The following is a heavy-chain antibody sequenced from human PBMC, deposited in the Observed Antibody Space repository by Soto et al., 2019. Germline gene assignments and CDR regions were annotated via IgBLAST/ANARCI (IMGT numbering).Heavy chain of an antibody. CDR3: ARATGTLRSRNCDY. Sequence: LSLTCSVSGGSISTVGHYWTWIRQPPGKGLEWIGSIYHTGSTYYSKSLRSRLTMSVDTSKSQFSLRLSSVTAADTAVYYCARATGTLRSRNCDYWGQGSLVTVSS. CDR1: GGSISTVGHY. CDR2: IYHTGST. J-gene: IGHJ4*02. D-gene: IGHD1-1*01. V-gene: IGHV4-31*03.